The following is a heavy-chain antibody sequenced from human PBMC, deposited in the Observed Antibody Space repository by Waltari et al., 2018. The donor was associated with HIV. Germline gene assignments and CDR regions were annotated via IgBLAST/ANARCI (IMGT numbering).Heavy chain of an antibody. D-gene: IGHD3-22*01. V-gene: IGHV5-51*01. Sequence: QLVLSGAEVKKPGEPLKIPCRGFGYGWPTTWMARGRRLPGKGLEWMGIIYPGDSDTIYSPSFQGKVTMSVARSINTAYVQWSSLKASDSAMYFCARVSDYMFDGSGTVGNFDLWGRGTLLIVSS. CDR1: GYGWPTTW. CDR3: ARVSDYMFDGSGTVGNFDL. CDR2: IYPGDSDT. J-gene: IGHJ2*01.